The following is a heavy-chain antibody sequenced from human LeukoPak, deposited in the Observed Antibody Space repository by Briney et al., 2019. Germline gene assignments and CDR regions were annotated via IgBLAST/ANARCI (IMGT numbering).Heavy chain of an antibody. J-gene: IGHJ5*02. CDR1: GYSISSGYY. CDR3: ARHDFYSNYPHNWFNP. D-gene: IGHD4-11*01. V-gene: IGHV4-38-2*02. CDR2: IYHSGST. Sequence: SETLSLTCTVSGYSISSGYYWGWIRQPPGKGLEWIGSIYHSGSTYYNPSLKSRVTISVDTSKNQFSLKLSSVTAADTAVYYCARHDFYSNYPHNWFNPWGQGTLVTVSS.